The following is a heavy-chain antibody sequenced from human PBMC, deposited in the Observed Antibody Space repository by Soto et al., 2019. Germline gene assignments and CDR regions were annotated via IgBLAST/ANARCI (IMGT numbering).Heavy chain of an antibody. J-gene: IGHJ5*02. CDR3: ARGAPTENWFDP. V-gene: IGHV1-8*01. CDR1: GYTFTSYD. Sequence: ASVKVSCKASGYTFTSYDINWGRQATGQGLEWMGWMNPNSGNTGYAQKFQGRVTMTRNTSISTAYMELSSLRSEDTAVYYCARGAPTENWFDPWGEGTLVTVPS. CDR2: MNPNSGNT.